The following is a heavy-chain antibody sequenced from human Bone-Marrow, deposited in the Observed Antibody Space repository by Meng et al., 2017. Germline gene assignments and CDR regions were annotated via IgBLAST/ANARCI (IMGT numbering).Heavy chain of an antibody. D-gene: IGHD3-10*01. J-gene: IGHJ4*02. Sequence: QVQLQHAGPRLGKPSTTLFLTCAISADRVSGNRALWHWVRQSPSRGLEWLGHTYYRSQWQSHYGASVKSRISIYADTSRNQFSLILNSVTPEDTAVYYCASWYGESWGQGTLVTVSS. CDR1: ADRVSGNRAL. CDR2: TYYRSQWQS. CDR3: ASWYGES. V-gene: IGHV6-1*01.